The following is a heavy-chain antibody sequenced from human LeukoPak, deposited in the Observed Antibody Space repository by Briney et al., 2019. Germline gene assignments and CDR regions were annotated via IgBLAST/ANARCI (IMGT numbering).Heavy chain of an antibody. D-gene: IGHD3-10*01. CDR2: IRYDGSNK. Sequence: PAGGSLRLSCAASGFTFSSYGMHWVRQAPGKGLEWVAFIRYDGSNKYYADSVKGRFTISRDNSKNTLYLQMNSLRAEDTAVYYCAYGSGSFRAPDYWGQGTLVTVSS. V-gene: IGHV3-30*02. CDR3: AYGSGSFRAPDY. J-gene: IGHJ4*02. CDR1: GFTFSSYG.